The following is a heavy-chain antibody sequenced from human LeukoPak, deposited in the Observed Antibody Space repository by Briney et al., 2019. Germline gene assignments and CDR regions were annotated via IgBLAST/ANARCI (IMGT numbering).Heavy chain of an antibody. D-gene: IGHD4-17*01. J-gene: IGHJ6*02. V-gene: IGHV5-51*01. CDR2: IYPGDSDT. CDR3: ARHKTVTTPRQAVGYYYGMDV. Sequence: PGASLQISCKGSGSSFTSYWIGWGRPLPGKGLGWMGIIYPGDSDTRYSPSFQGQVTISADKSISTAYLQWSSLKASDTAMYYCARHKTVTTPRQAVGYYYGMDVWGQGTTVTVSS. CDR1: GSSFTSYW.